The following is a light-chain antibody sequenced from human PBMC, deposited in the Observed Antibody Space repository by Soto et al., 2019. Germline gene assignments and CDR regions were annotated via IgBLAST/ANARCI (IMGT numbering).Light chain of an antibody. CDR2: GAS. J-gene: IGKJ1*01. V-gene: IGKV3-20*01. CDR1: QSVSSSY. CDR3: QQYGSSPGT. Sequence: EIVLTQSPGTLSLSPGERATLSCRASQSVSSSYLAWYQQKPGQAPRLLISGASSRATGIPDRFSGGGSGTDFTLTISALEPEDFSVYFCQQYGSSPGTFGQGTKVQIK.